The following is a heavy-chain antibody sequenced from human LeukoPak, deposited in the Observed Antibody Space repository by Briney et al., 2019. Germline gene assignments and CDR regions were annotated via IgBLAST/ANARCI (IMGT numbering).Heavy chain of an antibody. CDR1: GGSISSYY. CDR3: AREWRGRYYYYYMDV. V-gene: IGHV4-59*01. Sequence: PSETLSLTCTVSGGSISSYYWSWIRQPPGKGLEWIGYIYYSGSTNYNPSLKSRVTISVDTSKNQFSLKQSSVTAADTAVYYCAREWRGRYYYYYMDVWGKGTTVTVSS. J-gene: IGHJ6*03. CDR2: IYYSGST. D-gene: IGHD2-15*01.